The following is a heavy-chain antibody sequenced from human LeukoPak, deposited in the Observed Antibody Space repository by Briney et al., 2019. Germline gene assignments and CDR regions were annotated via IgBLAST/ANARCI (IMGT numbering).Heavy chain of an antibody. CDR2: ISYDGSNK. J-gene: IGHJ4*02. CDR3: ASRGVDYGGPCSY. CDR1: GFTFSSYA. V-gene: IGHV3-30-3*01. D-gene: IGHD4-23*01. Sequence: GRSLRLSCAASGFTFSSYAMHWVRQAPGKGLEWVAVISYDGSNKYYADSVKGRFTISRDNSKNTLYLQMNSLRAEDTAVYYCASRGVDYGGPCSYWGQGTLVTVSS.